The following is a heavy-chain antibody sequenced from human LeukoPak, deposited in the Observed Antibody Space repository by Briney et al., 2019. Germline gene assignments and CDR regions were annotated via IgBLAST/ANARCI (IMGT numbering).Heavy chain of an antibody. D-gene: IGHD6-19*01. CDR2: ISGSDART. CDR3: AKPLSGWYNFDY. CDR1: GFTFSSNA. Sequence: GGSLRLSCAASGFTFSSNAMSWVRQAPGKGLEWVSAISGSDARTYYADSVKGRFTISRDNSKNTLYLQMSSLRAEDTAVYYCAKPLSGWYNFDYWGQGTLVTVSS. J-gene: IGHJ4*02. V-gene: IGHV3-23*01.